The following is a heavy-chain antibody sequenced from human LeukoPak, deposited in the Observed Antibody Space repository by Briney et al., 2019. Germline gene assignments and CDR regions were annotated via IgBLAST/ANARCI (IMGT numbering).Heavy chain of an antibody. CDR3: ARGAPPYDFWSGYQFYYYYGMDV. CDR2: IYYGGST. J-gene: IGHJ6*02. Sequence: SETLSLTCTVSGGSISSYYWSWIRQPPGKGLEWIGYIYYGGSTNYNPSLKSRVTISVDTSKNQFSLKLSSVTAADTAVYYCARGAPPYDFWSGYQFYYYYGMDVWGQGTTVTVSS. CDR1: GGSISSYY. V-gene: IGHV4-59*01. D-gene: IGHD3-3*01.